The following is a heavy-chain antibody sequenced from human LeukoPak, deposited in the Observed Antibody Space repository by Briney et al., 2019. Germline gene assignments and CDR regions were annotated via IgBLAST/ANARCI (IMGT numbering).Heavy chain of an antibody. D-gene: IGHD4-4*01. CDR1: GFTFSSYS. CDR2: ISSSSSYI. J-gene: IGHJ5*02. Sequence: GGSLRLSCAASGFTFSSYSMNWVRQAPGKGLEWVSSISSSSSYIYYADSVKGRFTISRDNAKNSLYLQMNSLRDEDTAVYYCARDQDYSKFWENWFDPWGQGTLVTVSS. V-gene: IGHV3-21*01. CDR3: ARDQDYSKFWENWFDP.